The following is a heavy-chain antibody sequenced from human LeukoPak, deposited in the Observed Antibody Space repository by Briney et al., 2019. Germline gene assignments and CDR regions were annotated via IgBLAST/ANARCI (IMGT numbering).Heavy chain of an antibody. D-gene: IGHD4-17*01. CDR2: IYYSGST. CDR1: GGSISSYY. V-gene: IGHV4-59*01. J-gene: IGHJ5*02. Sequence: SETLSLTCTVSGGSISSYYWSWIRQPPGKGLEWIGYIYYSGSTNYNPSLKSRVTISVDTSKNQFSLKLSSVTAADTAVYYRAMGSYGDLDPWGQGTLVTVSS. CDR3: AMGSYGDLDP.